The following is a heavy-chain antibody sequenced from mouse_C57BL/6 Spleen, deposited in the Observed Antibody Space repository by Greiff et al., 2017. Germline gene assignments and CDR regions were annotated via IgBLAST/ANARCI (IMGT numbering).Heavy chain of an antibody. J-gene: IGHJ4*01. D-gene: IGHD2-3*01. Sequence: EVMLVESGGGLVKPGGSLKLSCAASGFTFSSYAMSWVRQTPEKRLEWVATISDGGSYTYYPDNVKGRFTISRDKAKNNLYLQMSHLKSEDTAMYYCAREREREKDGYTRHAMDYWGQGTSVTVSS. CDR3: AREREREKDGYTRHAMDY. V-gene: IGHV5-4*01. CDR2: ISDGGSYT. CDR1: GFTFSSYA.